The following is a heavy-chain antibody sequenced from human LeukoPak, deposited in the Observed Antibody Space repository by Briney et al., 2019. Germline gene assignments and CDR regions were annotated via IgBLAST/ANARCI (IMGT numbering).Heavy chain of an antibody. J-gene: IGHJ4*02. CDR1: GGSVTTSTYY. CDR3: PTRRSGSYSEY. CDR2: IKNSGIT. Sequence: SETLSLTCTVSGGSVTTSTYYWGWIRQPPGKGLEWIGTIKNSGITHYNPSLKSGLTMSVDTSKNEFSLKLNSVTAADTAVYYCPTRRSGSYSEYWGQGILVTASS. D-gene: IGHD1-26*01. V-gene: IGHV4-39*01.